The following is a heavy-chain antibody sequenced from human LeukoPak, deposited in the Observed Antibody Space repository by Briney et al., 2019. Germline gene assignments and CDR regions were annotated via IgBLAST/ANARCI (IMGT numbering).Heavy chain of an antibody. CDR3: ARELRIMELYYPFHIDV. V-gene: IGHV3-48*03. CDR1: GSSFSDYD. Sequence: PGGPLRLSCAAPGSSFSDYDMNWVGQAPGKGPEWVSYIISSGAPKDYPDSVKGRFPTSRGNAKTSLYLQMNSLRVEDTAVFYCARELRIMELYYPFHIDVWGKGTPVTVSS. CDR2: IISSGAPK. D-gene: IGHD1-7*01. J-gene: IGHJ6*03.